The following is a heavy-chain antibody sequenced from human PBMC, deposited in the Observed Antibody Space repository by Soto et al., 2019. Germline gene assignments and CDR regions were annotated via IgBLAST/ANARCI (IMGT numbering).Heavy chain of an antibody. D-gene: IGHD1-1*01. J-gene: IGHJ6*02. CDR1: GFTFSTYA. V-gene: IGHV3-23*01. CDR2: ISGSGGSI. Sequence: EVQLLESGGGLVQPGGSLRLSCAASGFTFSTYAMNWVRQAPGNRLEWVSAISGSGGSIHYADSVKGRFTISRDNSKNTLYLQMNSLRDEDTAVYHCVKGYWKGDVWGQGTTVTVSS. CDR3: VKGYWKGDV.